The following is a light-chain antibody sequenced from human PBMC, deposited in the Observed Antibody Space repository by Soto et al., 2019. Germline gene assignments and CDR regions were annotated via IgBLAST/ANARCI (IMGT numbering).Light chain of an antibody. V-gene: IGKV1-16*01. Sequence: DIQMTQSPSSLSASVGDRVTITCRASQDISNFLAWFQQKPGRAPKSLISATSSLHSGVPSRFSGSGSGTGFTLTINSLQPEDVATYYCQQYKRYPVTFGQGTRLEIK. CDR1: QDISNF. CDR2: ATS. J-gene: IGKJ5*01. CDR3: QQYKRYPVT.